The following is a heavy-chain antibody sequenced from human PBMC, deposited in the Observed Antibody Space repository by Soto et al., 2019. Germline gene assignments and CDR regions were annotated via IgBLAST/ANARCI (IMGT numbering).Heavy chain of an antibody. CDR3: ARVVSNYYDSSGYYEGWFDP. CDR1: GFTFSSYW. CDR2: INSDGSST. V-gene: IGHV3-74*01. Sequence: GGSLRLCCAASGFTFSSYWMHWVRQAPGKGLVWVSRINSDGSSTSYADSVKGRFTISRDNAKNTLYLQMNSLRAEDTAVYYCARVVSNYYDSSGYYEGWFDPWGQGA. J-gene: IGHJ5*02. D-gene: IGHD3-22*01.